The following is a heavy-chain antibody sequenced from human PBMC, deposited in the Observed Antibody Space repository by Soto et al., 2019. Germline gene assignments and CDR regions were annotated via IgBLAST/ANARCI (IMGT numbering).Heavy chain of an antibody. CDR3: ARDLGNYYDSSGYYLAFDI. Sequence: SETLSLTCTVSGGSISSGGYYWSWIRQHPGKGLEWIGYIYYSGSTYYNPSLKSRVTISVDTSKNQFSLKLSSVTAADTDVYYCARDLGNYYDSSGYYLAFDIWGQGKMVTVSS. CDR2: IYYSGST. D-gene: IGHD3-22*01. V-gene: IGHV4-31*03. J-gene: IGHJ3*02. CDR1: GGSISSGGYY.